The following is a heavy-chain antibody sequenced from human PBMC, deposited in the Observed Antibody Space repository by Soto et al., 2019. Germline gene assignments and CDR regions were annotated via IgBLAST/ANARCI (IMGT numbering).Heavy chain of an antibody. J-gene: IGHJ6*02. V-gene: IGHV4-61*01. CDR2: IYYSGST. CDR1: GDSVGNGPYY. D-gene: IGHD1-26*01. Sequence: QVRLQESGPGLVKPSETLSLSCLVSGDSVGNGPYYWSWIRQPPGKGLEWIGYIYYSGSTNLNPSLESRVNISIDTSKNQFSLKLRSVTAADAAVYFCARVGTSCHSGGCYYYYGLGLWGQGTTV. CDR3: ARVGTSCHSGGCYYYYGLGL.